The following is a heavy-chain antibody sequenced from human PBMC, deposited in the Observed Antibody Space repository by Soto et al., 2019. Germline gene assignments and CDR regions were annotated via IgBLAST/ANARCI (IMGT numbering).Heavy chain of an antibody. CDR1: GVTFSSYE. Sequence: PGGSLSLSCAASGVTFSSYEMNWVRHAPGKGLEWVSYISSSGSTIYYADSVKGRFTISRDNAKNSLYLQMNSLRAEDTAVYYCARDHKGGYYYYGMDVWGQGTTVTVSS. CDR3: ARDHKGGYYYYGMDV. J-gene: IGHJ6*02. V-gene: IGHV3-48*03. CDR2: ISSSGSTI.